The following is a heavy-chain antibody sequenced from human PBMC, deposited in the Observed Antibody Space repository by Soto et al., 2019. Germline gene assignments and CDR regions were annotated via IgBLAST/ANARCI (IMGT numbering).Heavy chain of an antibody. J-gene: IGHJ3*02. V-gene: IGHV3-30-3*01. CDR3: AREGPRRDGYNYDAFDI. CDR2: ISYDGSNK. CDR1: GFTFSSYA. D-gene: IGHD5-12*01. Sequence: QVQLVESGGGVVQPGRSLRLSCAASGFTFSSYAMHWVRQAPGKGLEWVAVISYDGSNKYYADSVKGRFTISRDNSKNTLYLQMNSLRAEDTAVYYCAREGPRRDGYNYDAFDIWGQGTMVTVSS.